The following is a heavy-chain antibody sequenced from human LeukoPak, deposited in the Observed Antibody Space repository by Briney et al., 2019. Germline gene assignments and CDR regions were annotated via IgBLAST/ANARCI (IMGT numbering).Heavy chain of an antibody. CDR3: ARGLAWLTRRHTWFDP. CDR1: GYRYTSYA. V-gene: IGHV1-18*01. Sequence: ASVKVSRKASGYRYTSYAISWVRQAPGQGLEWMGWISAYNGNTNYAQNLQGRVTMTTDTSTSTAYMELRSLRSDDTAVYYCARGLAWLTRRHTWFDPWGQGTLVTVSS. D-gene: IGHD3-3*01. CDR2: ISAYNGNT. J-gene: IGHJ5*02.